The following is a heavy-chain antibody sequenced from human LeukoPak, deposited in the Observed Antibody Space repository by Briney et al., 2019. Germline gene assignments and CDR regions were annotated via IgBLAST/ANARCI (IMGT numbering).Heavy chain of an antibody. CDR1: GFSFSNQG. Sequence: GGSLRLFCAASGFSFSNQGMYWVRQAPGKGLEGVAIIWYDGSKKYYGDSVKGRFTVSRDNSKNTLYLQMNSLRVEDTAVYYCAMYSGSNWELNYWGQGTLVTVSS. J-gene: IGHJ4*02. D-gene: IGHD5-12*01. V-gene: IGHV3-33*01. CDR3: AMYSGSNWELNY. CDR2: IWYDGSKK.